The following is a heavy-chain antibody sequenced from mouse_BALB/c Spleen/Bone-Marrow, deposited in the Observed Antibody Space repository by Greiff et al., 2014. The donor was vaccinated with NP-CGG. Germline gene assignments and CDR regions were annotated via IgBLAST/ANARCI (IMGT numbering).Heavy chain of an antibody. CDR3: ARRDYRYGVGPFDY. CDR1: GYAFTNYL. D-gene: IGHD2-14*01. V-gene: IGHV1-54*01. Sequence: QVQLKESGAELVRPGTSVKVSCKASGYAFTNYLIEWVKQRPGQGLEWIGVINPGSGGTNYNEKFKGKATLTADKSSSTAYMQLSSLTSDDSAVYFCARRDYRYGVGPFDYWGQGTTLTVSS. J-gene: IGHJ2*01. CDR2: INPGSGGT.